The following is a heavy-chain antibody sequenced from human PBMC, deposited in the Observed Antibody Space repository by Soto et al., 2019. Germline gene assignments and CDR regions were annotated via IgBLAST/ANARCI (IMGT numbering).Heavy chain of an antibody. CDR2: IGTAGDT. D-gene: IGHD2-21*02. CDR3: ARASEGDSEADFDY. CDR1: GFTFSSYD. J-gene: IGHJ4*02. V-gene: IGHV3-13*01. Sequence: GGSLRLSCAASGFTFSSYDMHWVRQATGKGLEWVSAIGTAGDTYYPGSVKGRFTISRENAKNSLYLQMNSLRAKDTAVYYCARASEGDSEADFDYWGQGTLVTVSS.